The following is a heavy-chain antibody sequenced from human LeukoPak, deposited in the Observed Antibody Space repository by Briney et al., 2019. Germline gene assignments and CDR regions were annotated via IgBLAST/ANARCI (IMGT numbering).Heavy chain of an antibody. Sequence: GGSLRLSCAASGFTFSSYAMSWVRRAPGKGLGWVSAISGSGGSTYYADSVKGRFTISRDNSKNTLYLQMNSLRAEDTAVYYCAKVYGGAPHKGYSSGYGGAFDIWGQGTMVTVSS. CDR3: AKVYGGAPHKGYSSGYGGAFDI. V-gene: IGHV3-23*01. J-gene: IGHJ3*02. CDR1: GFTFSSYA. CDR2: ISGSGGST. D-gene: IGHD6-19*01.